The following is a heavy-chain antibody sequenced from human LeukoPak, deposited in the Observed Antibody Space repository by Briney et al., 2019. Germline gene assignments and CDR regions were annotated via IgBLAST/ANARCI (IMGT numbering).Heavy chain of an antibody. V-gene: IGHV1-8*01. CDR2: MNPNSGNT. J-gene: IGHJ4*02. CDR3: AREILHAAALPRYYFDY. CDR1: GYTFTSYG. Sequence: ASVKVSCRASGYTFTSYGINWVRQATGQGLEWMGWMNPNSGNTGYAQKFQGRVTMTRNTSISTAYMELSSLRSEDTAVYYCAREILHAAALPRYYFDYWGQGTLVTVSS. D-gene: IGHD2-2*01.